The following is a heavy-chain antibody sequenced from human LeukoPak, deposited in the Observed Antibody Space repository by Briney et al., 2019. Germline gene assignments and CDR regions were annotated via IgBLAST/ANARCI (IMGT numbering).Heavy chain of an antibody. CDR1: GFTFSNYG. J-gene: IGHJ5*02. D-gene: IGHD5-12*01. CDR2: ISDSGGAT. CDR3: AKDERGYEAS. V-gene: IGHV3-23*01. Sequence: GGSLRPSCAASGFTFSNYGMSWVRQAPGKGLEWVSTISDSGGATHYADSVKGRFTISRDNSRNTLYLQMNSLRADDTAVYYCAKDERGYEASWGQGTLVTVSS.